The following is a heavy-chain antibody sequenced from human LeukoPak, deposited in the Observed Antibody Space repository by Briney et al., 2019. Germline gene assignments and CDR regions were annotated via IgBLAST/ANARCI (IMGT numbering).Heavy chain of an antibody. Sequence: PSETLSLTCAVSGYSISSGYYWGWIRQPPGKGLEWIGNIYNSGSADYNPSLKSRVTISVDKSKNQFSLKLSAVTAADTAVYYCARRSRAIDPFDIWGQGTMVTVSS. J-gene: IGHJ3*02. CDR1: GYSISSGYY. CDR2: IYNSGSA. CDR3: ARRSRAIDPFDI. V-gene: IGHV4-38-2*01.